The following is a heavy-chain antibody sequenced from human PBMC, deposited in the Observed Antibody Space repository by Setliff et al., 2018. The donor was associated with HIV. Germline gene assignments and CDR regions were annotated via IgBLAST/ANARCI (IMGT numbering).Heavy chain of an antibody. J-gene: IGHJ6*03. D-gene: IGHD6-6*01. CDR2: IHAGNGNT. Sequence: ASVKVSCKASGYTFTGYAMHWVRQAPGQRLEWMGWIHAGNGNTKYSQKFQGRVTITRDTSASTAYMELSSLRSEDTAVYYCARAGYSSSSRMYSYYYYYYMDVWGKGTAVTVSS. CDR3: ARAGYSSSSRMYSYYYYYYMDV. CDR1: GYTFTGYA. V-gene: IGHV1-3*01.